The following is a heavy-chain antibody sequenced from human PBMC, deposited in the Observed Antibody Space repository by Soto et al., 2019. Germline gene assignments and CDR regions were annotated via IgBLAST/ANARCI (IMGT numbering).Heavy chain of an antibody. CDR3: ARGGTGTFDY. Sequence: QVQLQQWGAGLLKPSETLSLTCAVYGGSCSGYYWSWIRQPPGKGLEWIGEINHSGSTNYNPSRKSRVTISVDTTKNQFALNLSAVTAADTAVYYCARGGTGTFDYWGQGTLVTVSS. V-gene: IGHV4-34*01. J-gene: IGHJ4*02. D-gene: IGHD4-4*01. CDR1: GGSCSGYY. CDR2: INHSGST.